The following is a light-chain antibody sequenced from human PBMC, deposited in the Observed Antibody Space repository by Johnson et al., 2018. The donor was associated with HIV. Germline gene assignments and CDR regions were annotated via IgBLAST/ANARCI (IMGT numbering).Light chain of an antibody. CDR1: SSNIGNIY. J-gene: IGLJ1*01. CDR3: GTWDISLSAGGV. Sequence: QSVLTQPPSVSAAPGQKVTISCSGSSSNIGNIYVSWYQLPPGTAPKLLIYDNTKRPSGIPDRFSGSKSGTSATLGITGLQTGDDADYYCGTWDISLSAGGVFGTGTKVTVL. V-gene: IGLV1-51*01. CDR2: DNT.